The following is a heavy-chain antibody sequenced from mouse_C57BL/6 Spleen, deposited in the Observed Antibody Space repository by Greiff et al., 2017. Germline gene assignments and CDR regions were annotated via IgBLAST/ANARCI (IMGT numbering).Heavy chain of an antibody. J-gene: IGHJ3*01. Sequence: QVQLQQSGPELVKPGASVKISCKASGYAFSSSWMNWVKQRPGKGLEWIGRIYPGDGDTNYNGKFKGKATLTADKSSSTAYMQLSSLTSEDSAVYFCARGYDVKGLAYWGQGTLVTVSA. CDR1: GYAFSSSW. CDR2: IYPGDGDT. CDR3: ARGYDVKGLAY. D-gene: IGHD2-3*01. V-gene: IGHV1-82*01.